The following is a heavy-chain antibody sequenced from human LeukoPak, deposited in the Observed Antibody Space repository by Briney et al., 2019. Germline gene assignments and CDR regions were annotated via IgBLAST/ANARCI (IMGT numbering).Heavy chain of an antibody. CDR2: IKQDGSEK. J-gene: IGHJ6*02. Sequence: GGSLRLSCAASGLTFSSYWMSWVCQAPGKGLEWVANIKQDGSEKYYVDSVKGRFTISRDNAKNSLYLQMNSLRAEDTAVYYCARDQGYYDSSGYYDYYGMDVWGQGTTVTVSS. CDR1: GLTFSSYW. V-gene: IGHV3-7*01. D-gene: IGHD3-22*01. CDR3: ARDQGYYDSSGYYDYYGMDV.